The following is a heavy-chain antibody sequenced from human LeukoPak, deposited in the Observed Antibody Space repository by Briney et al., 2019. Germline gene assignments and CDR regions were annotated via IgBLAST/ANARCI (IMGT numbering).Heavy chain of an antibody. J-gene: IGHJ4*02. Sequence: ASVKVSCKASGYTFTNYAMHWVRQAPGQRLEWMRWINAGNGNTKYSQKFQDRVTITRDTSASTAYMELSSLRSEDTAVYYCATRLDILTGYYGDFDYWGQGTLVTVSS. CDR2: INAGNGNT. D-gene: IGHD3-9*01. V-gene: IGHV1-3*01. CDR1: GYTFTNYA. CDR3: ATRLDILTGYYGDFDY.